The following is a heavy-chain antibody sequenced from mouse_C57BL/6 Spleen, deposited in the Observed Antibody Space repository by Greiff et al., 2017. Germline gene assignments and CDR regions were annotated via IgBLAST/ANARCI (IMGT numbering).Heavy chain of an antibody. D-gene: IGHD1-1*01. Sequence: EVKLVESGGGLVQPKGSLKLSCAASGFTFNTYAMHWVRQAPGKGLEWVARIRSKSSNYATYYADSVKDRFTISRDDSQSMLYLQMNNLKTEDTAMYYWVRERGVYYGSSLYYFDYWGQGTTLTVSS. CDR2: IRSKSSNYAT. CDR1: GFTFNTYA. V-gene: IGHV10-3*01. J-gene: IGHJ2*01. CDR3: VRERGVYYGSSLYYFDY.